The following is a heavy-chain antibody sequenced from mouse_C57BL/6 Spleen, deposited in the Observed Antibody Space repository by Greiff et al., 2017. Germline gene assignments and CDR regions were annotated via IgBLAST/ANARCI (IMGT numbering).Heavy chain of an antibody. CDR3: ARGAYDNYGAMDY. CDR2: INPYNGGT. V-gene: IGHV1-19*01. Sequence: VQLQQSGPVLVKPGASVKMSCKASGYTFTDYYMNWVKQSHGKSLEWIGVINPYNGGTSYNQKFKGKATLTVDKSSSTAYMELNSLTSEDSAVYYCARGAYDNYGAMDYWGQGTSVTVSS. CDR1: GYTFTDYY. D-gene: IGHD2-1*01. J-gene: IGHJ4*01.